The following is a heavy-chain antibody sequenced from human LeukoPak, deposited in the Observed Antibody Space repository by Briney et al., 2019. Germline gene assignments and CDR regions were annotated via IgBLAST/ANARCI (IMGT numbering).Heavy chain of an antibody. CDR3: ARVGNITMIEYNWFDP. CDR2: INHSGST. D-gene: IGHD3-22*01. V-gene: IGHV4-34*01. Sequence: SETLSLTCAVYGGSFSGYYWSWIRQPPGKGLEWIGEINHSGSTNYNPSLKSRVTISVDTSKNQFSLKLSSVTAADTAVSYCARVGNITMIEYNWFDPWGQGTLVTVSS. J-gene: IGHJ5*02. CDR1: GGSFSGYY.